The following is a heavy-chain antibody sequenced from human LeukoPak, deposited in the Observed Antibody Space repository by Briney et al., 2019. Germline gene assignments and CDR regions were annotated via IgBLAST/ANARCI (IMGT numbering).Heavy chain of an antibody. V-gene: IGHV3-7*01. CDR1: GFTFRKYW. CDR3: AKIDSGKGHAEYFHH. J-gene: IGHJ1*01. D-gene: IGHD3-22*01. Sequence: GSLRLSCAASGFTFRKYWMSWVRQAPGKGLEWVANIKEDGREKYYVDSVKGRFTISRDNAKNSLYLQMSSLRVEDTARYSWAKIDSGKGHAEYFHHWGQGTLVTVSS. CDR2: IKEDGREK.